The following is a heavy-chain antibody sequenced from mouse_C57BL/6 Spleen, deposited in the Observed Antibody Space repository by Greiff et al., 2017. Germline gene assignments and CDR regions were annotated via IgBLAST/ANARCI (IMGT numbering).Heavy chain of an antibody. CDR3: ARSATLLTEDY. D-gene: IGHD4-1*01. CDR2: IYPGSGNT. V-gene: IGHV1-66*01. CDR1: GYSFTSYY. Sequence: QVQLQQSGPELVKPGASVKISCKASGYSFTSYYIHWVKQRPGQGLEWIGWIYPGSGNTKYNEKFKGKATLTADTSSSTAYMQLSSLTSEDSAVYCWARSATLLTEDYWGQGTTLTVSS. J-gene: IGHJ2*01.